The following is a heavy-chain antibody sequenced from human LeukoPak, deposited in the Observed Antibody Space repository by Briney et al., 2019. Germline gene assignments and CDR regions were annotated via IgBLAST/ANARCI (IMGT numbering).Heavy chain of an antibody. V-gene: IGHV3-30-3*01. J-gene: IGHJ4*02. CDR3: ARSRYSSSWYGSDY. D-gene: IGHD6-13*01. CDR1: GYTFSSYA. Sequence: GGSLRLSCAASGYTFSSYAMHWVRQAPGKGLEWVAVISYDGSNKYYADSVKGRFTISRDNSKNTLYLQMNSLRAEDTAVYYCARSRYSSSWYGSDYWGQGTLVTLSS. CDR2: ISYDGSNK.